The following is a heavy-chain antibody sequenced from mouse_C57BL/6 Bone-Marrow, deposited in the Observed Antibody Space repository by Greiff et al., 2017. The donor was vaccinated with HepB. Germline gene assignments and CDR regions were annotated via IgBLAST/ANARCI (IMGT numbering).Heavy chain of an antibody. CDR1: EYEFPSHD. CDR3: ARHNYGLRSWYFDV. J-gene: IGHJ1*03. V-gene: IGHV5-2*01. CDR2: INSDGGST. Sequence: DVHLVESGGGLVQPGESLKLSCESNEYEFPSHDMSWVRKTPEKRLELVAAINSDGGSTYYPDTMERRFIISRDNTKKTLYLQMSSLRSEDTALYYCARHNYGLRSWYFDVWGTGTTVTVSS. D-gene: IGHD1-2*01.